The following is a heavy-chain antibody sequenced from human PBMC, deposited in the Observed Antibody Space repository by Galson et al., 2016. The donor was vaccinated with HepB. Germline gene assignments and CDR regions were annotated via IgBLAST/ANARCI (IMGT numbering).Heavy chain of an antibody. J-gene: IGHJ4*02. CDR2: IDSRFSYK. CDR3: ARDGSDPLDY. Sequence: GLEWVSYIDSRFSYKYYADSVKGRFTISRDNRKNLLYLEMNRLTVEDTAIYYCARDGSDPLDYWGQGTLVTVSS. V-gene: IGHV3-21*06.